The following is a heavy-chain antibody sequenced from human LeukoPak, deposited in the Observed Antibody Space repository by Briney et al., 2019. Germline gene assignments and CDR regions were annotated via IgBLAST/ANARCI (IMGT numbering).Heavy chain of an antibody. CDR3: ARTWHYFGSGSYYKTLDH. V-gene: IGHV3-30*03. J-gene: IGHJ4*02. CDR1: GLTFSSYG. CDR2: ISFDGSNE. Sequence: GGSLRLSCAASGLTFSSYGMHWVRQAPGKGLEWVAVISFDGSNEYYADPVKGRFTISRDNSKNTLYLQMNSLRAEDTAVYYCARTWHYFGSGSYYKTLDHWGQGTLVTVSS. D-gene: IGHD3-10*01.